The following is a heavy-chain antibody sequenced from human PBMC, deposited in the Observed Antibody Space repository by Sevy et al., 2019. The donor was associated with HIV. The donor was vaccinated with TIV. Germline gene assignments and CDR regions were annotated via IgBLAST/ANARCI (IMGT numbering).Heavy chain of an antibody. V-gene: IGHV3-21*01. Sequence: GGSLRLSCAASGFTFSSYSMNWVRQAPGKGLEWVSSISSSSSHIYYADSVKGRCTISRDNAKNSLYLQMNSLRAEDTAVYYSARDGGRDHCSSTSCYAGFDYWGQGTLVTVSS. D-gene: IGHD2-2*01. CDR2: ISSSSSHI. CDR1: GFTFSSYS. CDR3: ARDGGRDHCSSTSCYAGFDY. J-gene: IGHJ4*02.